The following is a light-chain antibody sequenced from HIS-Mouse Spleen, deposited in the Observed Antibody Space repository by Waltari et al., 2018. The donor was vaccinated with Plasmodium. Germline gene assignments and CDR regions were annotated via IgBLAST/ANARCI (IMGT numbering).Light chain of an antibody. J-gene: IGKJ5*01. CDR3: QQRSNWPPT. CDR2: DAS. Sequence: IVLTQSPATLSLSPGERATLSCRASQSVSSYLAWYQQKPGQAPRLLIYDASNRATGIPARFSGSGSGTDFTLTISSLEPEDFALYYCQQRSNWPPTFGQGTRLESK. CDR1: QSVSSY. V-gene: IGKV3-11*01.